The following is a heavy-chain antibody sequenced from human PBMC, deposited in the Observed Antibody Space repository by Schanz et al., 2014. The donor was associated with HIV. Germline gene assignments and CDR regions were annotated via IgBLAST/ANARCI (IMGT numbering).Heavy chain of an antibody. J-gene: IGHJ4*02. V-gene: IGHV3-23*01. CDR2: ISGGGRDK. Sequence: EVRLLESGGGLVQPGGSLRLSCAVSGFTFYNYAMNWVRQAPGKGLEYVATISGGGRDKYYADSVRGRFTISRDNSKNTLYLQMNSLRAEDTAVYYCAKVTPLRCLDYWGQGTLVTVSS. D-gene: IGHD4-17*01. CDR3: AKVTPLRCLDY. CDR1: GFTFYNYA.